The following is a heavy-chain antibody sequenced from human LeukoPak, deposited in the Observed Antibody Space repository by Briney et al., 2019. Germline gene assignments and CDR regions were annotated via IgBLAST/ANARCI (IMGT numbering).Heavy chain of an antibody. CDR3: AKAVYSSGVDY. D-gene: IGHD6-19*01. J-gene: IGHJ4*02. V-gene: IGHV3-30*18. Sequence: GGSLRLSCTASGFTFSSYWMHWVPQAPGKGLEWVAVISYDGSNKYYADSVKGRFTISRDNSKNTLYLQMNSLRAEDTAVYYCAKAVYSSGVDYWGQGTLVTVSS. CDR1: GFTFSSYW. CDR2: ISYDGSNK.